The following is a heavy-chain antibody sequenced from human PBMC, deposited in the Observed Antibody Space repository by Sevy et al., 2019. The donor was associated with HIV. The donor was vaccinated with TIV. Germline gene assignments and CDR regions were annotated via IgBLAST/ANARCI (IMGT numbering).Heavy chain of an antibody. J-gene: IGHJ3*02. CDR1: GFTFDDYA. Sequence: GGSLRLSCAASGFTFDDYAMHWVRQAPGKGLEWVSGMSWNRSSIGYADSVKGRFTISRDNAKNSLYLQMNSLRAEDTDLSYCAKDRGPLERHAFDIWGQGTMVTVSS. CDR2: MSWNRSSI. D-gene: IGHD1-1*01. CDR3: AKDRGPLERHAFDI. V-gene: IGHV3-9*01.